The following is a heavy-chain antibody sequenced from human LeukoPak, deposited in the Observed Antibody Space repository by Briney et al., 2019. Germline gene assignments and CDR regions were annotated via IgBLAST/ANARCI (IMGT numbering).Heavy chain of an antibody. CDR1: GFSFSNYA. CDR3: ARSLEYYDFWSGDYYMDV. CDR2: ISSSSSYI. D-gene: IGHD3-3*01. J-gene: IGHJ6*03. Sequence: GGSLRLSCAASGFSFSNYAMSWVRQAPGKGLEWVSSISSSSSYIYYADSVKGRFTISRDNAKNSLYLQMNSLRAEDTAVYYCARSLEYYDFWSGDYYMDVWGKGTTVTVSS. V-gene: IGHV3-21*01.